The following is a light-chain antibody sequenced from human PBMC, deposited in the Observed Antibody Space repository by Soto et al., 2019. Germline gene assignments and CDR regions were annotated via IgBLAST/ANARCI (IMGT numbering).Light chain of an antibody. Sequence: EIVITQSPATLSVCPRERATLSCRASQSVSSNLAWYQEKPGQAPRLLIYGASTRAAGIPARFSGSGSGTEFTLTISSLQSEDFAVYYCQQYNSYWTFGQGTKVDFK. J-gene: IGKJ1*01. V-gene: IGKV3-15*01. CDR1: QSVSSN. CDR3: QQYNSYWT. CDR2: GAS.